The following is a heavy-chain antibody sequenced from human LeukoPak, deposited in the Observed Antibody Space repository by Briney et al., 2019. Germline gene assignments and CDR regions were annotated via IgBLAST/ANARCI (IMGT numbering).Heavy chain of an antibody. D-gene: IGHD2-15*01. V-gene: IGHV3-33*01. CDR1: GFLFSSYC. J-gene: IGHJ4*02. CDR3: ARVGYCSGGSCYGGDY. Sequence: GRSLRLSCAPSGFLFSSYCMHWVPQAPGEGLEGVAVKWYDGSNKYYADSVKGRFTISRDNSKNTLYLQMNTLRAEDTAVYYCARVGYCSGGSCYGGDYWGQGTLVTVSS. CDR2: KWYDGSNK.